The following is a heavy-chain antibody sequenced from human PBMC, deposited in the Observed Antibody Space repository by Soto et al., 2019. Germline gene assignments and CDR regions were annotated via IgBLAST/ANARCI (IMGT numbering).Heavy chain of an antibody. CDR1: GYTFTNYA. CDR2: INAGNGNT. CDR3: ARGPGGPDGPGDY. D-gene: IGHD2-15*01. V-gene: IGHV1-3*01. J-gene: IGHJ4*02. Sequence: QVQLVQSGAEVKKPGASVKVSCKASGYTFTNYAMRLVRQAPGQRLEWMGWINAGNGNTKYSQKFQGRVTITRDTSASTAYMDLRSLRSEDTAVYYCARGPGGPDGPGDYWGQGTLVTVSS.